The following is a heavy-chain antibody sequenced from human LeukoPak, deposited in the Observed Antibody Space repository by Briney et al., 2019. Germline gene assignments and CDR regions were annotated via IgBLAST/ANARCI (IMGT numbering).Heavy chain of an antibody. V-gene: IGHV1-3*01. CDR3: ARTTFHCIAGSCYAFDY. CDR1: GYTFSNYV. Sequence: GASVKVSCKASGYTFSNYVMHWVRQAPGQRLEWMGWINAGNGNTKYSQKFQGRVTITRDTSASTAYMELSSLRSEDTAVYYCARTTFHCIAGSCYAFDYWGQGTLVTVSS. D-gene: IGHD2-15*01. J-gene: IGHJ4*02. CDR2: INAGNGNT.